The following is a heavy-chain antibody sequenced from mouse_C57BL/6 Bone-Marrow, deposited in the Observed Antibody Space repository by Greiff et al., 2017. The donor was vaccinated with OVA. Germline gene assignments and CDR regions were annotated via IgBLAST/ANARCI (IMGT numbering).Heavy chain of an antibody. D-gene: IGHD2-10*01. J-gene: IGHJ3*01. V-gene: IGHV2-9*01. CDR2: IWGGGSP. Sequence: QVQLKESGPGLVAPSQSLSITCTVSGFSLTSYGVDWVRPPPGKGLEWLGVIWGGGSPHYTSAIMSRLSISKYNSKNQLFLKMNSLQTDDTAMYYCASYRPWFAYWGQATLVTVSA. CDR1: GFSLTSYG. CDR3: ASYRPWFAY.